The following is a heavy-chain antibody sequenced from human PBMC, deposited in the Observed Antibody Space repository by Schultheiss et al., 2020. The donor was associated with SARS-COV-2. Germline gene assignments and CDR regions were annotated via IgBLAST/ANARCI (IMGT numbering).Heavy chain of an antibody. D-gene: IGHD4-11*01. CDR2: ISSSGSTI. CDR1: GFTFSSYE. V-gene: IGHV3-48*03. Sequence: GGSLRLSCAASGFTFSSYEMNWVRQAPGKGLEWVSYISSSGSTIYYADSVKGRFTISRDNAKNSLYLQMNSLRAEDTAVYYCARDSGSYSIATVTPYYYYGMDVWGQGTTVTVSS. J-gene: IGHJ6*02. CDR3: ARDSGSYSIATVTPYYYYGMDV.